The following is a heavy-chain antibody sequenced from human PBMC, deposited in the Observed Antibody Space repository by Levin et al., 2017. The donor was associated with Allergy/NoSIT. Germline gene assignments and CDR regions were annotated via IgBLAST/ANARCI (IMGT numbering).Heavy chain of an antibody. J-gene: IGHJ4*02. CDR1: GFTFSSYG. D-gene: IGHD4-23*01. CDR2: IWYDGSNK. Sequence: GGSLRLSCAASGFTFSSYGMHWVRQAPGKGLEWVAVIWYDGSNKYYADSVKGRFTISRDNSKNTLYLQMNSLRAEDTAVYYCARDPDGGNAVDYWGQGTLVTVSS. CDR3: ARDPDGGNAVDY. V-gene: IGHV3-33*01.